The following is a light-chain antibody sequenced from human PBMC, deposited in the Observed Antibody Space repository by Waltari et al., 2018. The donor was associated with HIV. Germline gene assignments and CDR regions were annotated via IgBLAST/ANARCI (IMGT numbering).Light chain of an antibody. CDR2: DDS. V-gene: IGLV3-21*02. J-gene: IGLJ1*01. CDR1: NIGRRS. Sequence: SFVLTQPPSVSVAPGQTATISCGESNIGRRSVNWYQLKPGQAPVLVVYDDSDRPSGIPERFSGSNSGNTATLTISRVEAGDEADYFCQVWDTSSDHVDYVFGTGTKVTVL. CDR3: QVWDTSSDHVDYV.